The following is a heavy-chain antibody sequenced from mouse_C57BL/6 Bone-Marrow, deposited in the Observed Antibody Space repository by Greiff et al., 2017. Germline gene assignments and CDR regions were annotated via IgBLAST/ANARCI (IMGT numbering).Heavy chain of an antibody. D-gene: IGHD2-5*01. Sequence: QVQLQQPGAELVKPGASVKMSCKASGYTFTSYWITWVQQRPGQGLEWVGDIYPGSGSTNYNEKFKSKDTLTLDTSSSTAYMQLSSLTSEDSAVYYCASPYDSNYWYFDVWGTGTTVTVSS. CDR1: GYTFTSYW. CDR2: IYPGSGST. V-gene: IGHV1-55*01. J-gene: IGHJ1*03. CDR3: ASPYDSNYWYFDV.